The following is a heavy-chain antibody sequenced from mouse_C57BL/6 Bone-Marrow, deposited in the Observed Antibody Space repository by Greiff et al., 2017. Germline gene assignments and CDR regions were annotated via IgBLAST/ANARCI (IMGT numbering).Heavy chain of an antibody. CDR2: IDPETGGT. Sequence: VQLQQSGAELVRPGASVTLSCKASGYTFTDYEMHWVKQTPVHGLEWIGAIDPETGGTAYNQKFKGKAILTADKSSSTAYMELRSLTSEDSAVYYCTGWLLRYFDVWGTGTTVTVSS. CDR3: TGWLLRYFDV. D-gene: IGHD2-3*01. CDR1: GYTFTDYE. V-gene: IGHV1-15*01. J-gene: IGHJ1*03.